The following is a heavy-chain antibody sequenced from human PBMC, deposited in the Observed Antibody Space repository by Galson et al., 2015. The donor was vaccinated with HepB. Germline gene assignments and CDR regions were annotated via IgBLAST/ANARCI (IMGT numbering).Heavy chain of an antibody. J-gene: IGHJ6*02. CDR1: GFTFSSYW. CDR3: ARDRYFCSSTSCGMDV. CDR2: IKQDGSEK. Sequence: SLRLSCAASGFTFSSYWMSWVRQAPGKGLEWVANIKQDGSEKYYVDSVKGRFTISRDNAKNSLYLQMNSLRAEDTAVYYCARDRYFCSSTSCGMDVWGQGTTVTVSS. D-gene: IGHD2-2*01. V-gene: IGHV3-7*01.